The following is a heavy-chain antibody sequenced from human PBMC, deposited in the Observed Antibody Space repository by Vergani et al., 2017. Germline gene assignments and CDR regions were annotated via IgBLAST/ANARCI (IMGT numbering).Heavy chain of an antibody. Sequence: QVQLQESGPGLVKPSQTLSLTCTVSGGSISNRTSYWSWIRQPAGKGLEWIGRVYTSGSTNYNPSLKSRVTMSVDTSKNQFSLKLSSVTATDTAVYYCARGNSAYPSSGMDVWGQGTTVIVSS. CDR1: GGSISNRTSY. D-gene: IGHD1/OR15-1a*01. V-gene: IGHV4-61*02. CDR3: ARGNSAYPSSGMDV. J-gene: IGHJ6*02. CDR2: VYTSGST.